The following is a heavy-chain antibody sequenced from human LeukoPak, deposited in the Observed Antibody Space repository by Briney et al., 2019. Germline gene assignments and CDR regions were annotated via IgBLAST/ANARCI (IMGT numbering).Heavy chain of an antibody. CDR1: GGTFSSYA. J-gene: IGHJ4*02. Sequence: GASVKVSCKASGGTFSSYAISWVRQAPGQGLEWMGGIIPIFGTANYAQKFQGRVTITADESTSTAYMELSSLGSEDTAVYYCARERYCSGGSCLNFDYWGQGTLVTVSS. V-gene: IGHV1-69*13. D-gene: IGHD2-15*01. CDR2: IIPIFGTA. CDR3: ARERYCSGGSCLNFDY.